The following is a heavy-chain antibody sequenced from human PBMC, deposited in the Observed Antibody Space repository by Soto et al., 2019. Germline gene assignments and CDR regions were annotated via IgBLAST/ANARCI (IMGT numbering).Heavy chain of an antibody. CDR3: AREGGYVDY. CDR2: IDESGTT. Sequence: QLQLKESGPGLVKPSETLSLTCSVSGGPIRSSSHYWGWIRQSPGTGLEWIGSIDESGTTYYNPSLQSRVTVSVDTSMNQFSLKVISVTGADTAIYYCAREGGYVDYWGQGTLVTVSS. V-gene: IGHV4-39*02. D-gene: IGHD3-16*01. CDR1: GGPIRSSSHY. J-gene: IGHJ4*02.